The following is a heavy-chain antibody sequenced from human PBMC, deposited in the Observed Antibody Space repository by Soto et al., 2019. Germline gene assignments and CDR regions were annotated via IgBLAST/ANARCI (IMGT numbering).Heavy chain of an antibody. CDR1: GFTFSSYG. J-gene: IGHJ4*02. Sequence: GGSLRLSCAASGFTFSSYGMHWVRQAPGKGLEWVAVIWYDGSNKYYADSVKGRFTISRDNSKNTLYLQMNSLRAEDTAVYYCARDPPTSHYPRDWGQGTLVTVSS. CDR3: ARDPPTSHYPRD. CDR2: IWYDGSNK. V-gene: IGHV3-33*01. D-gene: IGHD2-2*01.